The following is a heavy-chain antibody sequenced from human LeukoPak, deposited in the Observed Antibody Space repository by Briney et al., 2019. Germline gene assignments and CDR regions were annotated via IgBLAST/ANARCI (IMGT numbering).Heavy chain of an antibody. V-gene: IGHV3-23*01. Sequence: QPGGSLRLSCAASGFTFDDYGMSWVRQAPGKGLEWVSAISGSGGSTYYADSVKGRFTISRDNSKNTLYLQMNSLRAEDTAVYYCAKCGKNIVRNWFDPWGQETLVTVSS. J-gene: IGHJ5*02. CDR2: ISGSGGST. CDR1: GFTFDDYG. CDR3: AKCGKNIVRNWFDP. D-gene: IGHD2/OR15-2a*01.